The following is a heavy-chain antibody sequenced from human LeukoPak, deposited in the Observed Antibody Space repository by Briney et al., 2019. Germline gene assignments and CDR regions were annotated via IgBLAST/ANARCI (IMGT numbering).Heavy chain of an antibody. CDR2: ISWGGGST. Sequence: GGSLRLSCAASGFTFDDYAMHWVRQAPGKGLEWVSLISWGGGSTYYADSVRGRFTIYRDNSKNSLYPQMNTLRAEDTDLYYCAKDRGTGISAAARFDPWGQGTLVTVSS. D-gene: IGHD6-13*01. CDR3: AKDRGTGISAAARFDP. CDR1: GFTFDDYA. J-gene: IGHJ5*02. V-gene: IGHV3-43D*04.